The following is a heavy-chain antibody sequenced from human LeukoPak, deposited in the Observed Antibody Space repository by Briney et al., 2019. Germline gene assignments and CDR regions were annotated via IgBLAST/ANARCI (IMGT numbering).Heavy chain of an antibody. V-gene: IGHV3-9*01. J-gene: IGHJ4*02. CDR1: GFTFDDYA. D-gene: IGHD6-19*01. Sequence: GGSLRLSCAASGFTFDDYAMHWVRQAPGKGLEWVSGISWNSGSIGYADSVKGRFTISRDNAKNYLYLQMNSLRAEDTALYYCAKDMGQGYSSGWYPTYYFDYWGQGTLVTVSS. CDR3: AKDMGQGYSSGWYPTYYFDY. CDR2: ISWNSGSI.